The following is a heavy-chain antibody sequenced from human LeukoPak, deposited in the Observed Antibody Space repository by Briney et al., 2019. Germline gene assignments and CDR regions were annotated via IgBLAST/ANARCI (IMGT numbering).Heavy chain of an antibody. J-gene: IGHJ3*02. CDR1: GFTFSSYA. V-gene: IGHV3-23*01. D-gene: IGHD6-19*01. CDR2: ISGSGGST. CDR3: AKDIPYSSGWSVYDAFDI. Sequence: GGSLRLSCAASGFTFSSYAMSWVRQAPGKGLEWVSAISGSGGSTYYADSVKGRFTISRDNAKNSLYLQMSSLRAEDTALYYCAKDIPYSSGWSVYDAFDIWGQGTMVTVSS.